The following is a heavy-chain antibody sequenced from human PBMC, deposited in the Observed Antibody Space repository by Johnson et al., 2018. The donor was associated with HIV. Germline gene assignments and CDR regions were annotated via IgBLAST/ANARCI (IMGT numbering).Heavy chain of an antibody. CDR1: GFTFDDYA. CDR2: ISWNSGSI. CDR3: AKDRGLSAFDI. Sequence: VQLVESGGGLVQPGRSLRLSCAASGFTFDDYAMHWVRQAPGKGLEWVSGISWNSGSIGYADSVKGRFTISRDNAKNSLYLQMNSLRAEDTAVYYCAKDRGLSAFDIWGQGTMVTVSS. J-gene: IGHJ3*02. D-gene: IGHD3-10*01. V-gene: IGHV3-9*01.